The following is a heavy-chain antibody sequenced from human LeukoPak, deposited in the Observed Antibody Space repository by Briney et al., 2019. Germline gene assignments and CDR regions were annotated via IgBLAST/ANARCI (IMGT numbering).Heavy chain of an antibody. J-gene: IGHJ6*02. V-gene: IGHV3-74*03. CDR3: VSLDGVYYYHMDV. Sequence: GGSLRLSCAASGFTFDDYAMHWVRQAPGKGLEWVSRISPDGNSATYADSVKGRFTISRDNAKNTLYLQMNSLRAEDSAVYYCVSLDGVYYYHMDVWGQGTTVIVSS. CDR1: GFTFDDYA. D-gene: IGHD3/OR15-3a*01. CDR2: ISPDGNSA.